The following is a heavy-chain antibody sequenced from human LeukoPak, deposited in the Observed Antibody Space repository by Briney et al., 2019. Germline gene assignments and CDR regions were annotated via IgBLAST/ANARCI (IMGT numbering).Heavy chain of an antibody. V-gene: IGHV4-34*01. CDR3: ARDYNRYYDSSGYYHELGY. Sequence: PSETLSLTCAVYGGSFSGYYWNWIRQPPGKGLEWIGKINHSGSTNYNPSLKSRVTISVDTSKNQFSLRLSSVTAEDTAVYYCARDYNRYYDSSGYYHELGYWGQGTLVTVSS. CDR1: GGSFSGYY. D-gene: IGHD3-22*01. J-gene: IGHJ4*02. CDR2: INHSGST.